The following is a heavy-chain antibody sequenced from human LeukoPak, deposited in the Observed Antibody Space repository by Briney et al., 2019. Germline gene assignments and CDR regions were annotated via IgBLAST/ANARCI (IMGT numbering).Heavy chain of an antibody. V-gene: IGHV3-23*01. CDR1: GFTFSDYA. CDR3: ARPGLRGYSYGIDF. Sequence: GGSLRLSCVVSGFTFSDYAMSWVRQAPEKGLDWVSVISGSAHKIRYADSVKGRFTLSRDNAKNSLYLQMNSLRAEDTAVYYCARPGLRGYSYGIDFWGQGTLVTVSS. CDR2: ISGSAHKI. J-gene: IGHJ4*02. D-gene: IGHD5-18*01.